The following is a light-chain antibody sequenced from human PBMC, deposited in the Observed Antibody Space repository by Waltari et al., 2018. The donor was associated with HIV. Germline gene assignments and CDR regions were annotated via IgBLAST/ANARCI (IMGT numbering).Light chain of an antibody. Sequence: DIQLTQSPSFLSASVGDRVTITCRASQGVSNYLAWYQQKPGKAPKHLIYSASTLQSGVPSRFSGRKAGTEFTLTINSLQPEDFATYYCQQLNSNPSPFSFSPGTNVDIK. CDR3: QQLNSNPSPFS. CDR1: QGVSNY. CDR2: SAS. V-gene: IGKV1-9*01. J-gene: IGKJ3*01.